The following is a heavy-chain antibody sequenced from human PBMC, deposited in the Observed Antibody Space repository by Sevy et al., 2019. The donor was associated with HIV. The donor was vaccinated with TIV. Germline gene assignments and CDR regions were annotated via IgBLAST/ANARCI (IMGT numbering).Heavy chain of an antibody. CDR3: AKDLAFIVGDAFDI. Sequence: GGSLRLSCAASGFTFRNYAMTWVRQAPGKGLQWVSAISGGDDSTYYADSVKGRFTISRDNSKNTLYLQMNSLGAEDTAVYYCAKDLAFIVGDAFDIWGQGTLVTVSS. V-gene: IGHV3-23*01. J-gene: IGHJ3*02. CDR2: ISGGDDST. CDR1: GFTFRNYA. D-gene: IGHD1-26*01.